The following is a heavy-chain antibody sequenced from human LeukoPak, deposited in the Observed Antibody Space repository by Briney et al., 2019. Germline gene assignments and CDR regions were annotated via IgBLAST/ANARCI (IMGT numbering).Heavy chain of an antibody. CDR3: ARSAGVRGIAVYYFDY. J-gene: IGHJ4*02. Sequence: ASLKVSCKASGYTFTGYYMHWVRQAPGQGLEWMGWINPNSGGTNYPQKFQGRVTLTRDTSISTAYMELSRLTSDDTAVYSCARSAGVRGIAVYYFDYWGQGTPVTVSS. D-gene: IGHD3-10*01. CDR1: GYTFTGYY. CDR2: INPNSGGT. V-gene: IGHV1-2*02.